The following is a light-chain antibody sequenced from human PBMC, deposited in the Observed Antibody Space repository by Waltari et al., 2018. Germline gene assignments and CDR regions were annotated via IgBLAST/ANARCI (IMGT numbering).Light chain of an antibody. Sequence: QLTQSPSSLSASVGDRVTITCRASRAINNYLAWYQQKPGKAPKLLIPAASTLHLGVPSRFSGSGFGTDFTLTISSLQPEDFAIYYCQQLDSLFAFGPGTRVDIK. CDR1: RAINNY. CDR2: AAS. J-gene: IGKJ3*01. CDR3: QQLDSLFA. V-gene: IGKV1-9*01.